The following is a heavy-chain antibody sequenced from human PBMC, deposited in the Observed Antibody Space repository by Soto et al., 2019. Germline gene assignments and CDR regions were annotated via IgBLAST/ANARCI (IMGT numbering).Heavy chain of an antibody. J-gene: IGHJ6*03. Sequence: SETLSLTCPVSCGSISSGGYYWSFLLQHPLKVLEWIGYIYYSGSTYYNPSLKSRVTISVDTSKNQFSLKLSSVTAADTAVYYCARTHYDFWSGPYYYYMEVWGKGTTVTVSS. CDR3: ARTHYDFWSGPYYYYMEV. V-gene: IGHV4-31*03. CDR1: CGSISSGGYY. D-gene: IGHD3-3*01. CDR2: IYYSGST.